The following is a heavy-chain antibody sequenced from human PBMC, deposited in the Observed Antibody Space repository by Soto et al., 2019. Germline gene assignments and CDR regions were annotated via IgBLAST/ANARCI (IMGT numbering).Heavy chain of an antibody. CDR2: ISAYNGNT. CDR3: ARDTSDCTNGVCYSRYFDY. V-gene: IGHV1-18*04. J-gene: IGHJ4*02. Sequence: GASVKVSCKASGYTFTSYGISWVRQAPGQGLEWMGWISAYNGNTNYAQKLQGRVTMTTDTSTSTAYMELRSLRSDDTAVYYCARDTSDCTNGVCYSRYFDYWGQGTMVTVYS. CDR1: GYTFTSYG. D-gene: IGHD2-8*01.